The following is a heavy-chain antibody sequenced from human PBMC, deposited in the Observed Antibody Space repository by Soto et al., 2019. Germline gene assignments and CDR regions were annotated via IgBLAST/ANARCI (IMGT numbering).Heavy chain of an antibody. V-gene: IGHV1-18*01. CDR1: GYIFTKHG. CDR2: ISAHSGIT. Sequence: QVQLVQSGAELKEPGASVKVSCKASGYIFTKHGISWVRQAPGQGLEWMGWISAHSGITNYAQNLQDRITVTTDTSTSTAYMELRSLRPEDTAIYYCARVYGYGYGHFDFWGQGSLVTVSS. CDR3: ARVYGYGYGHFDF. J-gene: IGHJ4*02. D-gene: IGHD5-18*01.